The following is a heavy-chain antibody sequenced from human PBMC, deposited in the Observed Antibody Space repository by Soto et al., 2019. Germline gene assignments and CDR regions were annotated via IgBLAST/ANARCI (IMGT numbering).Heavy chain of an antibody. CDR2: IHYSETT. CDR3: ARTDVAVGDAFDI. D-gene: IGHD6-19*01. V-gene: IGHV4-30-4*01. CDR1: GASISSGDYY. Sequence: QVQLQESGPGLVKPSQTLSLTYAVSGASISSGDYYWSWIRQPPGKGLEWIGYIHYSETTYYNPSLKSRVTISVDTSRDQLSLKLNSVTAADTAVYYCARTDVAVGDAFDIWGQGTMVTVSS. J-gene: IGHJ3*02.